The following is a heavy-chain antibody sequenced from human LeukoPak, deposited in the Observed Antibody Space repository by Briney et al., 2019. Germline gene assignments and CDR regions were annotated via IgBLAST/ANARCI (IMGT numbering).Heavy chain of an antibody. V-gene: IGHV1-2*02. J-gene: IGHJ3*02. D-gene: IGHD6-13*01. Sequence: ASVKVSCKASGYTFTGYYMHWVRQAPGQGLERMGWINPNSGGTNYAQKFQGRVTMTRDTSISTAYMELSRLRSDDTAVYYCASDIIASDAFDIWGQGTMVTVSS. CDR1: GYTFTGYY. CDR2: INPNSGGT. CDR3: ASDIIASDAFDI.